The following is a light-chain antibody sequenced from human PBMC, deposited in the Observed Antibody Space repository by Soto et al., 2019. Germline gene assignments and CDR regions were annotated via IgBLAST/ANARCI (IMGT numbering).Light chain of an antibody. Sequence: EIVLTQSPGTLSLSPGERASLSCRASQSVSSCYLAWYHQKPGQAPRLLNCETSTRATGFPDRFSVRGCVSDCTLTISKLEPECFALYYFLQEGSSPPNAFGQGTRLEIK. CDR2: ETS. J-gene: IGKJ5*01. V-gene: IGKV3-20*01. CDR3: LQEGSSPPNA. CDR1: QSVSSCY.